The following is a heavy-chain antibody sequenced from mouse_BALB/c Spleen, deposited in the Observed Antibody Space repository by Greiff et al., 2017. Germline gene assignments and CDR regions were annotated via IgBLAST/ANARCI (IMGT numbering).Heavy chain of an antibody. Sequence: EVKLMESGGGLVKPGGSLKLSCAASGFTFSSYTMSWVRQTPEKRLEWVATISSGGGNTYYPDSVKGRFTISRDNAKNNLYLQMSSLRSEDTALYYCARGTTAPFAYWGQGTLVTVSA. CDR3: ARGTTAPFAY. V-gene: IGHV5-9*03. CDR1: GFTFSSYT. J-gene: IGHJ3*01. D-gene: IGHD1-2*01. CDR2: ISSGGGNT.